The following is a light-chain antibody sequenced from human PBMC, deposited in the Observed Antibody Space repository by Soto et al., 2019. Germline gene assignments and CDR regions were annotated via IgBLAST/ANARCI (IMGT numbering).Light chain of an antibody. CDR1: QGISSH. V-gene: IGKV1-8*01. CDR2: TAF. J-gene: IGKJ4*01. Sequence: AIRMTQSPSSFSASTGDRVTITCLAIQGISSHLAWYQVKPGKAPRLLIYTAFYLESGVPSSFTGSGSGTDFTLPLISLQSEDFAVYYCQQYFSSPLTFGGGTKVEIK. CDR3: QQYFSSPLT.